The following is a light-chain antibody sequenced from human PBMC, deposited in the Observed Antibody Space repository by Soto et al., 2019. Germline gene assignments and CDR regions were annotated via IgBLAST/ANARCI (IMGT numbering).Light chain of an antibody. J-gene: IGLJ2*01. CDR1: KLGDKF. V-gene: IGLV3-1*01. CDR2: QDT. Sequence: SYELTQPTSMSVSPGQTASITCSGDKLGDKFAFWYQQKPRQSPVLVIYQDTKRPSGIPERFSGSNSGNTATLTISGTQAMDEADYYCQAWDSSTAVFGGGTKRPS. CDR3: QAWDSSTAV.